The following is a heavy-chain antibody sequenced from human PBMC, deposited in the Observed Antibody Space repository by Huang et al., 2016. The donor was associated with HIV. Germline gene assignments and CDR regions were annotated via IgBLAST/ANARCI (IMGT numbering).Heavy chain of an antibody. V-gene: IGHV1-69*13. J-gene: IGHJ3*01. D-gene: IGHD5-18*01. CDR2: IIPICHTP. CDR1: GGTFSSFH. CDR3: ASLPKDTAMVTDAFDL. Sequence: QVQLVQSGAEMKKPGSSVKVSCKASGGTFSSFHINWVRQAPGQGLEWMGGIIPICHTPNYARKFLGSVTITADESTSTAYMELRTLVSNDTAVYFCASLPKDTAMVTDAFDLWGQGTLVTVSS.